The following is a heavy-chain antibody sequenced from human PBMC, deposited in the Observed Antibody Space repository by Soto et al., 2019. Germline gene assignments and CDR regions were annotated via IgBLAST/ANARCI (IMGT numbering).Heavy chain of an antibody. CDR1: GFTFSSYA. V-gene: IGHV3-23*01. D-gene: IGHD4-17*01. J-gene: IGHJ4*02. CDR2: ISGSGGCS. Sequence: GGSLRLSCAASGFTFSSYAMSWVRQAPGKGLEWVSAISGSGGCSYYADSVKGRFTISRDNSKNTLYLQINSLRAEDTAVYYCAKDPLTVTTYNYFDYWGQGTLVTVSS. CDR3: AKDPLTVTTYNYFDY.